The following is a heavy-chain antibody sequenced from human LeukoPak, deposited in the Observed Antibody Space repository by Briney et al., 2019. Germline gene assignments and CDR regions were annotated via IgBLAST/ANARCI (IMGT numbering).Heavy chain of an antibody. D-gene: IGHD6-13*01. CDR1: GFTFSSYA. J-gene: IGHJ4*02. Sequence: GRSLRLSCAASGFTFSSYAMHWVRQAPGKGLEWVAVIWYDGSNKYYADSVKGRFTISRDNSKNTLYLQMNSLRAEDTAVYYCARGPLIAAAGTLDYWGQGTLVTVSS. CDR2: IWYDGSNK. CDR3: ARGPLIAAAGTLDY. V-gene: IGHV3-33*01.